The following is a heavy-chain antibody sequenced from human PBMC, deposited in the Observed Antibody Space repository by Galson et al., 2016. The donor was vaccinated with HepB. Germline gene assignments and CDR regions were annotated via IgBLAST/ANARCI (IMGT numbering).Heavy chain of an antibody. J-gene: IGHJ4*02. CDR3: ARDRYSGYDYFDY. D-gene: IGHD5-12*01. CDR1: GYTFSNYG. Sequence: SLRLSCAASGYTFSNYGMHWVRQAPGKGLEWVADIWFDGSNKYYTDSVQGRFTISRDNSKNTLYLQMNSLRAEDTAVYYCARDRYSGYDYFDYWGQGTLVTVSS. CDR2: IWFDGSNK. V-gene: IGHV3-33*01.